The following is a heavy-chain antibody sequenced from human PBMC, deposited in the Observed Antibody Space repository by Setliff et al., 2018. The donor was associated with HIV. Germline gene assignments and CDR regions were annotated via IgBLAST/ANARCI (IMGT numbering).Heavy chain of an antibody. J-gene: IGHJ4*02. D-gene: IGHD5-18*01. CDR2: IKSNIDGGTT. CDR1: GLTFTNAW. Sequence: PGGSLRLSCAASGLTFTNAWLSWVRQAPGKGLEWVGRIKSNIDGGTTDYAAPVKGRFTLSRDDSKNMLYLQMNSLKTEDTALYFCTTIKSYGAFDFWGQGALVTVSS. CDR3: TTIKSYGAFDF. V-gene: IGHV3-15*01.